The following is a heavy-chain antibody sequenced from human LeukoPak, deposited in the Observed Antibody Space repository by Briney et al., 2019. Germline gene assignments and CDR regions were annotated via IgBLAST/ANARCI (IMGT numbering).Heavy chain of an antibody. D-gene: IGHD3-3*01. CDR2: ISYDGSNK. J-gene: IGHJ3*02. CDR1: GSTFRSYD. CDR3: AKSPRFDAFDI. Sequence: GGSLRLSCAAPGSTFRSYDMHWVRQAPGKGLEWVTIISYDGSNKYYADSVKGRFTISRDNSKNTLSMQMNSLRAEDTAVYYYAKSPRFDAFDIWGQGTMVTVSS. V-gene: IGHV3-30*18.